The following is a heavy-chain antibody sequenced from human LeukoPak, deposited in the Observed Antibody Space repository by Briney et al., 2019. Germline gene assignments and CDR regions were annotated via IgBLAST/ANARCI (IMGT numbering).Heavy chain of an antibody. J-gene: IGHJ4*02. Sequence: AEPLQFSSKGSDYSFTTYWIAWFRQMPGKGLEWMGIMYPGDSDIRYSPSFQGQVTISADKSISTAYLQWSSLKASDIAMYYRAIAGFGWTFGYWGQGTLVTVSS. D-gene: IGHD6-19*01. CDR2: MYPGDSDI. CDR3: AIAGFGWTFGY. CDR1: DYSFTTYW. V-gene: IGHV5-51*01.